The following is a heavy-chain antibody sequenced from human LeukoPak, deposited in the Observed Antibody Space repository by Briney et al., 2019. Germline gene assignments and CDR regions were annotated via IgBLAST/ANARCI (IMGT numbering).Heavy chain of an antibody. V-gene: IGHV4-61*01. J-gene: IGHJ3*02. CDR1: GASVSGGSYY. D-gene: IGHD2-2*01. CDR2: IYYSGST. CDR3: ARYCSSTSCSDNAFDI. Sequence: PSETLSLTCTVSGASVSGGSYYWSWIRQPPGRGLEYIGYIYYSGSTNYNPSLKSRVTISADTSKNQFSLKLSSVTAADTALYYCARYCSSTSCSDNAFDIWGQGTMVTVSS.